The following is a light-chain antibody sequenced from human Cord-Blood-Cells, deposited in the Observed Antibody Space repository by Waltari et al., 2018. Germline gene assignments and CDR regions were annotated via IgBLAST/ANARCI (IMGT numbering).Light chain of an antibody. V-gene: IGKV1-5*03. Sequence: DIQMTQSPSTLSASVGDRVNITCRASQSISSWLAWYQQKPGKAPKLLIYKASSLESGVPSRFSVSGSGTEFTLTISSQQPDDFATYYCQQYNSYSPLTFGGGTKVEIK. CDR3: QQYNSYSPLT. CDR1: QSISSW. CDR2: KAS. J-gene: IGKJ4*01.